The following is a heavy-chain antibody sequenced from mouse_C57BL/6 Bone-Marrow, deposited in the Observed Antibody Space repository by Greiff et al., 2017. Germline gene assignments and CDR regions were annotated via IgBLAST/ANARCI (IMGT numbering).Heavy chain of an antibody. CDR3: TRLLWLLRKGFAY. CDR1: GYTFTDYA. CDR2: IDPETGGT. J-gene: IGHJ3*01. V-gene: IGHV1-15*01. Sequence: QVQLQQSGAELVRPGASVTLSCKASGYTFTDYAMHWVKQTPVHGLEWIGAIDPETGGTAYNQKFKGKAILPADKSSSTAYMELLSLTSEDAAVYYCTRLLWLLRKGFAYGGQGTLVTVSA. D-gene: IGHD2-1*01.